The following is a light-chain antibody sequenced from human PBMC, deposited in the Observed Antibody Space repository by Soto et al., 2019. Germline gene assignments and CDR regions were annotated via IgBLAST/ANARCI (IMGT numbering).Light chain of an antibody. CDR1: QSISSW. J-gene: IGKJ1*01. CDR3: QQYNSLWT. V-gene: IGKV1-5*03. CDR2: KAS. Sequence: DIQMTQSPSTLSASVGDRVTITCRASQSISSWLAWYQQKPGKAPKLLIYKASSLEIGVPSRFSGSGSETEFTLTISSLQPDDFATYYCQQYNSLWTFGQGTKVEIK.